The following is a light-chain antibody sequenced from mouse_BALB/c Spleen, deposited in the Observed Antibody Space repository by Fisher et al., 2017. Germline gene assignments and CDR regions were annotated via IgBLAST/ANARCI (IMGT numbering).Light chain of an antibody. Sequence: IVITQTPAIMSASPGEKVTMTCSASSSVSYMHWYQQKSGASPKLWIYLTSNLASGVPARFSGSGSRTDFTLTIDPVEADDAATYYCQQNNEDPWTFGGGTKLEIK. V-gene: IGKV4-68*01. CDR1: SSVSY. CDR3: QQNNEDPWT. CDR2: LTS. J-gene: IGKJ1*01.